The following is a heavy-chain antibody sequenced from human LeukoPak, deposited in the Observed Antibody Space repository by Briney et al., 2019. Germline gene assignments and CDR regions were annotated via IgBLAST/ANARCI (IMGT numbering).Heavy chain of an antibody. V-gene: IGHV4-39*01. D-gene: IGHD3-10*01. CDR2: IYYTGST. J-gene: IGHJ5*02. Sequence: SETLSLTCSVSGGSVTSGGFYWGWLRQPPGKGPEWIATIYYTGSTYYTPSLKSRVTISIDTSKNQFSLRLTSVTATDTALYHCARHSGSGSESRPFDPWGQGTLVSVSS. CDR3: ARHSGSGSESRPFDP. CDR1: GGSVTSGGFY.